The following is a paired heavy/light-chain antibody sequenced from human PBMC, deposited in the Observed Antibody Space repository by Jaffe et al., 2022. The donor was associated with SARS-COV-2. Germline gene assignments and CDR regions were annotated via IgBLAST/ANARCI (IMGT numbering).Heavy chain of an antibody. V-gene: IGHV3-7*01. CDR2: IKQDGSEK. D-gene: IGHD3-16*01. CDR1: GFIFGSYW. Sequence: EVQLVESGGGLVQPGGSLRLSCEASGFIFGSYWMSWVRQAPGKGLEWVANIKQDGSEKYYVDSVKGRFTISRDNAKNSLYLQMISLRAEDTAVYYCARDFGTGGPYYYYYMDVWGKGTTVTVSS. CDR3: ARDFGTGGPYYYYYMDV. J-gene: IGHJ6*03.
Light chain of an antibody. J-gene: IGKJ2*01. CDR3: QQANSFPYT. CDR1: QGISSW. CDR2: GTS. V-gene: IGKV1D-12*01. Sequence: DIQMTQSPSSVSASVGDRVTITCRASQGISSWLAWYQQKPGKAPKLLIYGTSSLQSGVPSRFSGSGSGTDFTLTISSLQPEDFATYYCQQANSFPYTFGQGTKLEIK.